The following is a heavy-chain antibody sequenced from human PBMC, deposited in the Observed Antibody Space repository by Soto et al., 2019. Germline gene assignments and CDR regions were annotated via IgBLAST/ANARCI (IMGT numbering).Heavy chain of an antibody. J-gene: IGHJ6*02. CDR3: AITGGIVVPAANLYYYGMDV. Sequence: QVQLVQSGAEVKKPGSSVKVSCKASGGTFSSYAISWVRQAPGQGLEWMGGIIPIFGTANYAQKFQGRVTITADASTSTAYMELSSLRSEDTAVYYCAITGGIVVPAANLYYYGMDVWGQGTTVTVSS. CDR2: IIPIFGTA. D-gene: IGHD2-2*01. CDR1: GGTFSSYA. V-gene: IGHV1-69*01.